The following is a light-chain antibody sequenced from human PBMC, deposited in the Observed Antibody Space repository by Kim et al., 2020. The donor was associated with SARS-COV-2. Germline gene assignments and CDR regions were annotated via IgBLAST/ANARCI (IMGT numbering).Light chain of an antibody. CDR3: QVWDSDGDHVV. CDR2: HNS. V-gene: IGLV3-21*03. J-gene: IGLJ2*01. CDR1: NIGSKS. Sequence: SYELTQPPSVSVAPGKTARITCGGNNIGSKSVHWYQQRPGQAPVLVVYHNSDRPSGVPERFSDSNSGNTATLTISRVEAGDEADYYCQVWDSDGDHVVFGGGTQLTVL.